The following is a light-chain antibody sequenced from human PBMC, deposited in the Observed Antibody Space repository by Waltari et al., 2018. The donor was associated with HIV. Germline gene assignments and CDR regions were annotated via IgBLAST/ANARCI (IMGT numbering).Light chain of an antibody. J-gene: IGLJ2*01. Sequence: SYELTQPPSVSVSPGQTASITCSGDKLGDKYACWYQQKPGQSPGLVIYQDSKRPSGIPERFSGSNSGNTATLTISGTQAMDEADYYCQAWDSSTGGVFGGGTKLTVL. V-gene: IGLV3-1*01. CDR1: KLGDKY. CDR3: QAWDSSTGGV. CDR2: QDS.